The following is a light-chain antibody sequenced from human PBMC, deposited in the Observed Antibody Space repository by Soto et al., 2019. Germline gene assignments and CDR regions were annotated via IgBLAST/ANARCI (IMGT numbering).Light chain of an antibody. CDR1: ETISTN. CDR3: QEYSNWPPAIT. V-gene: IGKV3-15*01. CDR2: GSS. J-gene: IGKJ5*01. Sequence: EIVLTQSPATLSVSPGERATLSCRATETISTNLAWFQRKPGQPPRLLIYGSSTRATGGPDRFSDSGSGTEFTLIISSLQSEDVALYYCQEYSNWPPAITFGQGTRLEIK.